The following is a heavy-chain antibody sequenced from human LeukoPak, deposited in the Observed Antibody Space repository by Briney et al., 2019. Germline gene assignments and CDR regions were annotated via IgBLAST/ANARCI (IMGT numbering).Heavy chain of an antibody. V-gene: IGHV4-39*07. J-gene: IGHJ4*02. CDR2: IYYSGST. Sequence: SQTLSLTCTVSGGSISSSSYYWGWIRQPPGKGLEWIGSIYYSGSTYYNPSLKSRVTISVDTSKNQFSLKLSSVTAADTAVYYCAREVDTAMDVPSPGLWGQGTLVTVSS. CDR3: AREVDTAMDVPSPGL. CDR1: GGSISSSSYY. D-gene: IGHD5-18*01.